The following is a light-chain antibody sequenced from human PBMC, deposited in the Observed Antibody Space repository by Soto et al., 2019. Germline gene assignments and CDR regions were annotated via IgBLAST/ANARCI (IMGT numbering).Light chain of an antibody. Sequence: QSVLTQPPSVSGAPGQRVTISCTGSSSNIGAGYDVHWYQQLPGTAPKLLIYGNSNRPSGVPDRFSGSKSGTSASLAITGLRAEDEADYYFQSYDSSLSGRWVFGGGTKLSVL. CDR3: QSYDSSLSGRWV. V-gene: IGLV1-40*01. CDR2: GNS. CDR1: SSNIGAGYD. J-gene: IGLJ3*02.